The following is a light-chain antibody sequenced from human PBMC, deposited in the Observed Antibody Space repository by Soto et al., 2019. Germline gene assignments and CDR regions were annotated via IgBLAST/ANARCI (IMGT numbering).Light chain of an antibody. J-gene: IGKJ1*01. CDR1: QSVSSTY. CDR2: AAS. CDR3: QQYGRSRWA. V-gene: IGKV3-20*01. Sequence: EIVLTQSPDTLSLFPGERATLSCRASQSVSSTYLAWYQQKPGQAPRPLISAASSRATGTPDRFSGSGSGTDFTLTISRLEPEDFAVYYCQQYGRSRWAFGQGTKVDIK.